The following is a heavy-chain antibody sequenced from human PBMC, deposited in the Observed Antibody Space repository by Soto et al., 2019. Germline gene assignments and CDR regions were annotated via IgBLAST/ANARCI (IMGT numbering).Heavy chain of an antibody. CDR1: GGAFSSYT. CDR3: ARQSWSPNWFDP. V-gene: IGHV1-69*02. Sequence: GASVKVSCKASGGAFSSYTISWVRQAPGQGLEWMGRIIPILGIANYAQKFQGRVTITADKSTSTAYMELSSLRSEDTAVYYCARQSWSPNWFDPWGQGLLVTVSS. D-gene: IGHD3-3*01. CDR2: IIPILGIA. J-gene: IGHJ5*02.